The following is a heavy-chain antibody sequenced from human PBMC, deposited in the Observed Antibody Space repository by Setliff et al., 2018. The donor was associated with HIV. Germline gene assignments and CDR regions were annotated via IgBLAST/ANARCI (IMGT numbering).Heavy chain of an antibody. D-gene: IGHD4-17*01. CDR1: DSGTYY. CDR2: VSSRGDT. V-gene: IGHV4-4*07. J-gene: IGHJ4*02. Sequence: PSETLSLTCTVSDSGTYYWSWIRQPAGKGLEWIGRVSSRGDTNYNPSLKSRVTMSVDTSKNPFSLKLTSVTASDPAVYYCARAAAGNTGPFDLWGQGSPVTVSS. CDR3: ARAAAGNTGPFDL.